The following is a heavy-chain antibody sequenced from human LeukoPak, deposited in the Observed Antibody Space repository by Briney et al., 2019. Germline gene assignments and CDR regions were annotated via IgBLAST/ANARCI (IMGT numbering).Heavy chain of an antibody. CDR3: ARGSRVRSMDFDY. CDR2: ISYGGST. D-gene: IGHD2-15*01. Sequence: SETLSLTCTVSGGSISSSSYSWGWIRQPPGKGLEWIGIISYGGSTNYNPSLKSRVTMSVDTSKNQFSLKLSSVTAADTAVYYCARGSRVRSMDFDYWGQGTLVTVSS. CDR1: GGSISSSSYS. J-gene: IGHJ4*02. V-gene: IGHV4-39*07.